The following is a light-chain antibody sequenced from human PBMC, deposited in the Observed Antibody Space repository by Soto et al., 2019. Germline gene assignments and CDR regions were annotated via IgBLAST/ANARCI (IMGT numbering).Light chain of an antibody. CDR1: SSDVGGYNS. J-gene: IGLJ2*01. CDR3: CSYAGSYTGV. Sequence: QSALTQPRSVSGSPGQSVTISCTGTSSDVGGYNSVSWYQQHPGKAPKLMIYDVSKRPSGVPDRFSGSKSGNTASLTISGLQAEDAADYYCCSYAGSYTGVFGGGTQLTVL. V-gene: IGLV2-11*01. CDR2: DVS.